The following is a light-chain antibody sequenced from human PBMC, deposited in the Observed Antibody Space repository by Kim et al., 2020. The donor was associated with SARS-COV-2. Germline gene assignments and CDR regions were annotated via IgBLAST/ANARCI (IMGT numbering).Light chain of an antibody. CDR3: GTWDSSLSAVV. CDR2: DNN. V-gene: IGLV1-51*01. CDR1: TSNIGKNY. Sequence: GPKVTISCSGSTSNIGKNYVSWYQQLPGTAPKLLIYDNNKRPSGIPDRFSGSKSGTAATLGITGLQTGDEADYYCGTWDSSLSAVVFGGGTQLTVL. J-gene: IGLJ2*01.